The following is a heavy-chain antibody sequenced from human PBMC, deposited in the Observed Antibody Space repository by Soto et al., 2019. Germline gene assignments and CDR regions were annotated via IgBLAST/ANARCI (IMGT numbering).Heavy chain of an antibody. CDR2: IYYSGST. CDR3: ARRYSSAFDI. Sequence: QVQLQESGPGLVKPSETLSLTCTVSGGSISSYYWSWIRQPPGKGLEWIGYIYYSGSTNYNPSLKSRVTISVDTSKNQFSLKLSSVTAADTAVYYCARRYSSAFDIWGQGTMVNVSS. CDR1: GGSISSYY. J-gene: IGHJ3*02. D-gene: IGHD6-13*01. V-gene: IGHV4-59*08.